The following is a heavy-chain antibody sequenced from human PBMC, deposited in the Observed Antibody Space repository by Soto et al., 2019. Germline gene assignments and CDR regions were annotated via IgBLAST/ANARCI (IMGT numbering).Heavy chain of an antibody. CDR2: IYYSGST. CDR1: GGSISSGDYY. D-gene: IGHD6-13*01. J-gene: IGHJ6*02. Sequence: PSETLSLTCTVSGGSISSGDYYWSWIRQPPGKGLEWIGYIYYSGSTYYNPSLKSRVTISADTSKNQFSLKLSSVTAADTAVYYCARQYSSSWFHGMDVWGQGTTVTVSS. CDR3: ARQYSSSWFHGMDV. V-gene: IGHV4-30-4*01.